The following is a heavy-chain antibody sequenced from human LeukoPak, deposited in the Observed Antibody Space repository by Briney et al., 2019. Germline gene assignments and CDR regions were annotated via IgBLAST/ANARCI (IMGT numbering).Heavy chain of an antibody. J-gene: IGHJ6*02. CDR1: GYTFTSYG. CDR3: ARDLAYCGGDCYPHADYYYYGMDV. D-gene: IGHD2-21*02. CDR2: ISAYNGNT. V-gene: IGHV1-18*01. Sequence: ASVKVPCKASGYTFTSYGISWVRQAPGQGLEWMGWISAYNGNTNYAQKLQGRVTMTTDTSTSTAYMELRSPRSDDTAVYYCARDLAYCGGDCYPHADYYYYGMDVWGQGTTVTVSS.